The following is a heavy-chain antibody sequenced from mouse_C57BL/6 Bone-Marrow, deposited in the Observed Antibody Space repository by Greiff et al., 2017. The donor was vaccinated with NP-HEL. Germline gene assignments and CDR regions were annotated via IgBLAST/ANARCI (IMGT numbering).Heavy chain of an antibody. Sequence: QVQLQQPGAELVMPGASVKLSCKASGYTFTSYWMHWVKQRPGQGLEWIGEIDPSDSYTNYNQKFKGKSTLTVDKSSSTAYMQLSSLTSEDSAVYYCAPQSYPYYFDYWGKGTTLTGSS. CDR3: APQSYPYYFDY. V-gene: IGHV1-69*01. J-gene: IGHJ2*01. CDR2: IDPSDSYT. CDR1: GYTFTSYW. D-gene: IGHD6-1*01.